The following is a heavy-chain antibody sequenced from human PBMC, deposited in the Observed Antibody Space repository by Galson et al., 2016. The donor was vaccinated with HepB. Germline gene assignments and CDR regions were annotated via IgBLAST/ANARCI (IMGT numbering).Heavy chain of an antibody. CDR2: IYWDDDK. J-gene: IGHJ4*02. V-gene: IGHV2-5*02. D-gene: IGHD6-6*01. CDR3: AHYNSNWSFDY. CDR1: GFSLSTSGVG. Sequence: PALVKPTQTLTLTCTFSGFSLSTSGVGVGWIRQPPGKALEWLALIYWDDDKRHSPSLKRRLTITKDISKNHVIPTMTNLDPVDTATYFCAHYNSNWSFDYWGQGSLVTVSS.